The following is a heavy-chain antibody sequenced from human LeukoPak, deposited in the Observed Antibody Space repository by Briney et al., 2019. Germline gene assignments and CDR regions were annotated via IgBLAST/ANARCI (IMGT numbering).Heavy chain of an antibody. CDR3: ARVPLV. CDR2: IYYTGST. Sequence: SQTLSLTCTVSGGSISGGYYWGWIRPNPGKGLELIGYIYYTGSTYYNPSLKSRVTISVDTSKNQFSLKLTSVTAADTAVYYCARVPLVWGEGTLVTVSS. J-gene: IGHJ1*01. CDR1: GGSISGGYY. V-gene: IGHV4-31*03.